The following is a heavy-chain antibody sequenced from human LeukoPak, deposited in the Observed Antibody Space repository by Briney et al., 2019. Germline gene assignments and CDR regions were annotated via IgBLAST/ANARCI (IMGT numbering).Heavy chain of an antibody. Sequence: SETLSLTCTVSGGSISSYYWSWIRQPPGKGLEWIGYIYYSGSTNYNPSLKGRVTISVDTSKNQFSLKLSSVTAADTAVYYCARSPGGSYLLDYWGQGTLVTVSS. J-gene: IGHJ4*02. V-gene: IGHV4-59*01. CDR2: IYYSGST. D-gene: IGHD1-26*01. CDR3: ARSPGGSYLLDY. CDR1: GGSISSYY.